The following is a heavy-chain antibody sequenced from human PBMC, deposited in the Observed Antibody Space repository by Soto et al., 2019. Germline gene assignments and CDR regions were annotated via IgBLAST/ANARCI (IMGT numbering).Heavy chain of an antibody. J-gene: IGHJ4*02. CDR2: VYYSGRT. V-gene: IGHV4-61*03. CDR1: GDSVSTSSYY. CDR3: VRHVAVAASFFDL. D-gene: IGHD6-19*01. Sequence: SETLSLTCTVSGDSVSTSSYYWGWVRQRPGKTLEWIGYVYYSGRTFYSPSLKSRLSISLDTSKNDFSLRLTSVTAADTAVYYCVRHVAVAASFFDLWGPGALVT.